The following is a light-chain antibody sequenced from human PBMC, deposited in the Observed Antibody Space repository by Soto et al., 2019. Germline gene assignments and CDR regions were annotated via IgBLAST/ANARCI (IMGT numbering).Light chain of an antibody. CDR3: QNYNSAPLT. CDR2: GAS. CDR1: QSVSSN. V-gene: IGKV3-15*01. Sequence: IVLTQSPGTLSLSPGERATLSCRASQSVSSNLAWYQQKPGQAPRLLIYGASTRATGIPARFSGSGSGTEFTLTISSLQPEDVATYYCQNYNSAPLTFGGGTKVDIK. J-gene: IGKJ4*01.